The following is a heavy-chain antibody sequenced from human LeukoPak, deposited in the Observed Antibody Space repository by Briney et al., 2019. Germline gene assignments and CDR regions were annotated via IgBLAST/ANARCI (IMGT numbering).Heavy chain of an antibody. CDR1: GFTFTSYA. Sequence: GGSLRLSCAASGFTFTSYAINWVRQAPGRGLEWVSFISSTTKTIYYADSVKGRFTISRDNAKNSVYLQMNSLRAEDTAVYYCAKNGVKAGDRVAFDIWGQGTMVTVSS. V-gene: IGHV3-48*01. CDR2: ISSTTKTI. CDR3: AKNGVKAGDRVAFDI. D-gene: IGHD2-21*02. J-gene: IGHJ3*02.